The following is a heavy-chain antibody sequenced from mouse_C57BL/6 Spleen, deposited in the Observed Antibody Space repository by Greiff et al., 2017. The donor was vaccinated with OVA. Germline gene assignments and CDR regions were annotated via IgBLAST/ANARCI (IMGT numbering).Heavy chain of an antibody. D-gene: IGHD2-14*01. CDR2: ISYDGSN. CDR1: GYSITSGYY. Sequence: DVKLVESGPGLVKPSQSLSLTCSVTGYSITSGYYWNWIRQFPGNKLEWMGYISYDGSNNYNPSLKNRISITRDTSKNQFFLKLNSVTTEDTATYYCARGKGTFDYWGQGTTLTVSS. J-gene: IGHJ2*01. V-gene: IGHV3-6*01. CDR3: ARGKGTFDY.